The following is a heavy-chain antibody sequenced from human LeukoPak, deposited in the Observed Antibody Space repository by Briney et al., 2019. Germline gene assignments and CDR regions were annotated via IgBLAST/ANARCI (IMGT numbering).Heavy chain of an antibody. CDR2: INHSGST. J-gene: IGHJ5*02. Sequence: PSETLSLTCTVSGGSISSSSYYWGWIRQPPGKGLEWIGEINHSGSTNYNPSLKSRVTISVDTSKNQFSLKLSSVTAADTAVYYCARTGRFLQRFDPWGQGTLVTVSS. V-gene: IGHV4-39*07. CDR3: ARTGRFLQRFDP. CDR1: GGSISSSSYY. D-gene: IGHD1-1*01.